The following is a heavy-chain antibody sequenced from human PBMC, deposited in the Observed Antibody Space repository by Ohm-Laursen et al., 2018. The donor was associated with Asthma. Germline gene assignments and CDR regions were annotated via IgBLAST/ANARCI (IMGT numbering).Heavy chain of an antibody. CDR3: AAWGFENF. J-gene: IGHJ4*02. CDR2: INPDGRET. CDR1: KFTFSNHW. Sequence: GSLRLSCSASKFTFSNHWMNWVRQAPGKGLEWVANINPDGRETRHVDSVKGRFTISRDNAKDSLSLQMNSLRVEDTAVYYCAAWGFENFWGQGTLVTVS. V-gene: IGHV3-7*01. D-gene: IGHD7-27*01.